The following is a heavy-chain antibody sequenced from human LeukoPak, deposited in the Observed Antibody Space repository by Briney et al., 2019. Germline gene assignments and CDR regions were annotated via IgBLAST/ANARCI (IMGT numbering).Heavy chain of an antibody. D-gene: IGHD2-2*01. V-gene: IGHV3-30*02. CDR3: ATPGQAYYFDY. CDR2: IWYDGSNK. J-gene: IGHJ4*02. CDR1: GFTFSSYG. Sequence: GGSLRLSCAASGFTFSSYGMHWVRQAPGKGLEWVAVIWYDGSNKYYADSVKGRFTISRDNSKNTLYLQMNSLRADDTGVYYCATPGQAYYFDYWGQGTLVTVSS.